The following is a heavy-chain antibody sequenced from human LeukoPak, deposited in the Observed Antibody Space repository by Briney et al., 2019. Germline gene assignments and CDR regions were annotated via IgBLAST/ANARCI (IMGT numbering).Heavy chain of an antibody. D-gene: IGHD6-19*01. J-gene: IGHJ3*02. Sequence: ASVKVSCKASGYTFTNYDINWVRQATGQGLEWMGWMNPNSGNTGYAQKFQGRVTMTRNTSISTAYMELSSLRSEDTAVYYCARGDHSSGWFPRAFDIWGQGTMVTVS. CDR2: MNPNSGNT. CDR3: ARGDHSSGWFPRAFDI. V-gene: IGHV1-8*01. CDR1: GYTFTNYD.